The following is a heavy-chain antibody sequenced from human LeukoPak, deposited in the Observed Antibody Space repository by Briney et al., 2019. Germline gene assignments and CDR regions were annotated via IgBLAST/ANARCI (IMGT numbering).Heavy chain of an antibody. CDR2: IYHSGST. CDR1: GGSISSGGYY. V-gene: IGHV4-30-2*01. J-gene: IGHJ4*02. CDR3: AGRDGYNYHFDY. Sequence: SETLSLTCTVSGGSISSGGYYWSWIRQPPGKGLEWIGYIYHSGSTYYNPSLKSRVTISVDRSKNQFSLKLSSVTAADTAVYYCAGRDGYNYHFDYWGQGTLVTVSS. D-gene: IGHD5-24*01.